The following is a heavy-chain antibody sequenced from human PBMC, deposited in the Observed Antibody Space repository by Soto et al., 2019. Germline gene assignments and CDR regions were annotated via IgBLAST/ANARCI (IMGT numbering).Heavy chain of an antibody. CDR3: ARDHLLSGTKGWMGWFDR. J-gene: IGHJ5*02. V-gene: IGHV1-69*01. CDR1: VGTFSSYA. D-gene: IGHD1-7*01. Sequence: QVQLVQSGAEVKKPGSSVKVSCKASVGTFSSYAISWVLQAPGQGLEWMGGIIPIFGTANYAQKFQGRVKITADESTSTAYMQLSSLRSEDTAVNYCARDHLLSGTKGWMGWFDRWGQGSLVTVAS. CDR2: IIPIFGTA.